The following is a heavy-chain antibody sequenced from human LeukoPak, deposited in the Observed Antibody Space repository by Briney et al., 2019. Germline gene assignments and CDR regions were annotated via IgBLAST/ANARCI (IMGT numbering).Heavy chain of an antibody. D-gene: IGHD6-13*01. CDR2: FSYDGINK. Sequence: GMSLRLSCAASGFTFSSYAMHWVRQVPGKGLEWVTVFSYDGINKYYADSMKGRFSVSRDNSKSTLYLQMNSLKVEDTAVYYCARGHAAAGYFDYWGQGALVTVSS. CDR3: ARGHAAAGYFDY. V-gene: IGHV3-30-3*01. CDR1: GFTFSSYA. J-gene: IGHJ4*02.